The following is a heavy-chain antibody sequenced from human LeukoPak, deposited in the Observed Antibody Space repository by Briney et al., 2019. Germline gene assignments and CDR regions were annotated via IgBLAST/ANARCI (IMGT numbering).Heavy chain of an antibody. CDR2: VFASGST. J-gene: IGHJ4*02. CDR1: GGSVSGHY. Sequence: SETLSLTCSVSGGSVSGHYWSWIRQTPERGLEWLGFVFASGSTNYNPFFKSRVTMSADMSRNQFYLGLQSVSAADTGVYFCARHQHYGDYAYFDFWGQGTLVTVSS. D-gene: IGHD4-17*01. V-gene: IGHV4-59*08. CDR3: ARHQHYGDYAYFDF.